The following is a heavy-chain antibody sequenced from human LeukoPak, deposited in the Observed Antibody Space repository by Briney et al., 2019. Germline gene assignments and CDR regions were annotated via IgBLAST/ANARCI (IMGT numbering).Heavy chain of an antibody. Sequence: SETLSLTCAVYGGSFSGYYWSWIRQPPGKGLEWIGEINHSGSTNYNPSLKSRVTISVDTSKNQFSLKLSSVTAADTAVYYCARRYWGPSSYYYHYMDVGGKGTTATVPS. V-gene: IGHV4-34*01. D-gene: IGHD2-8*02. CDR1: GGSFSGYY. CDR2: INHSGST. J-gene: IGHJ6*03. CDR3: ARRYWGPSSYYYHYMDV.